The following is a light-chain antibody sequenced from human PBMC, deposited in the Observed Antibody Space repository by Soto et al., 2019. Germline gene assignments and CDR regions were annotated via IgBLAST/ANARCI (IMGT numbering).Light chain of an antibody. CDR2: RNN. V-gene: IGLV1-47*01. Sequence: QSGLAQPPSASGTPGQRVTISCSGSSSNIGSNYVYWYQQLPGTAPKLPIYRNNQRPSGVPDRFSGSKSGTSASLAISGLRSEDEADYYCAAWDDSLSGYVFGTGTKVTVL. CDR3: AAWDDSLSGYV. CDR1: SSNIGSNY. J-gene: IGLJ1*01.